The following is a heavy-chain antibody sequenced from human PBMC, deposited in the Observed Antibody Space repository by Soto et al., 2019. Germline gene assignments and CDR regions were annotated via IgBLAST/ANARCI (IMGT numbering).Heavy chain of an antibody. CDR2: IYYSGST. J-gene: IGHJ4*02. V-gene: IGHV4-30-4*01. Sequence: TLSLTCTVSGGSISSGDYYWSWIRQPPGKGLEWIGYIYYSGSTYYNPSLKSRVTISVDTSKNQFSLKLSSVTAADTAVYYCARITYYDSSGPGYWGQGTLVTVSS. CDR3: ARITYYDSSGPGY. CDR1: GGSISSGDYY. D-gene: IGHD3-22*01.